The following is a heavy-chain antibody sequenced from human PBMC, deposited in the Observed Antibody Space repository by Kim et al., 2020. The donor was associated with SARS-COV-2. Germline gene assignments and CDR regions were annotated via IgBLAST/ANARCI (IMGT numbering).Heavy chain of an antibody. Sequence: GGSLRLSCAASGFTFSSYSMNWVRQAPGKGLEWVSYTSTRGTNIYYADSVKGRFTISRDNAKNSLHLQMNSLRDEGTAVYYCARGTGYHDGNGYYYFAYWGEGPLVTV. J-gene: IGHJ4*02. V-gene: IGHV3-48*02. D-gene: IGHD3-22*01. CDR3: ARGTGYHDGNGYYYFAY. CDR2: TSTRGTNI. CDR1: GFTFSSYS.